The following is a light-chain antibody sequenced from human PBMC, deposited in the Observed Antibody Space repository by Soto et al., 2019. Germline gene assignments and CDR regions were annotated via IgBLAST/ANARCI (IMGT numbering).Light chain of an antibody. J-gene: IGKJ1*01. CDR1: QSISSY. Sequence: DIQMTQSPSSLSASVGDRVTITCRASQSISSYLNWYQQKPGKAPKLLIYAASSLQSGVPSRFSGSGSGTDFTLTISSLQPEEFATYYCQQSYCTPPKFGQGTNVEIK. V-gene: IGKV1-39*01. CDR3: QQSYCTPPK. CDR2: AAS.